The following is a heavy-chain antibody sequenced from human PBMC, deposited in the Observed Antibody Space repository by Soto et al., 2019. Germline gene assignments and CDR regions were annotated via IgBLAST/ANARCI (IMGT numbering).Heavy chain of an antibody. CDR1: GFTFSDYY. D-gene: IGHD6-13*01. J-gene: IGHJ4*02. CDR3: ARDATRKRREIFPPSSSPAGDY. CDR2: ISSSGSTI. Sequence: QVQLVESGGGLVKPGGSLRLSCAASGFTFSDYYMSWIRQAPGKGLEWVSYISSSGSTIYYADSVKCRFTISRDNAKNSLYLQTNSLRAEDTAVYYCARDATRKRREIFPPSSSPAGDYWGQGTLVTVSS. V-gene: IGHV3-11*01.